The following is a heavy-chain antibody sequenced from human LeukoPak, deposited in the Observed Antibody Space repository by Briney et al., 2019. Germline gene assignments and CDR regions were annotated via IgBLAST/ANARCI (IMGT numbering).Heavy chain of an antibody. D-gene: IGHD5-24*01. V-gene: IGHV3-33*01. CDR3: ARARDGYNLDY. CDR1: GFTFSSYG. J-gene: IGHJ4*02. CDR2: IWYDGSNK. Sequence: GGSLRLSCAASGFTFSSYGMHWVRQAPGKGLEWVAVIWYDGSNKYYADSVKGRFTISRDSSKNTLYLQMNSLRAEDTAVYYCARARDGYNLDYWGQGTLVTVSS.